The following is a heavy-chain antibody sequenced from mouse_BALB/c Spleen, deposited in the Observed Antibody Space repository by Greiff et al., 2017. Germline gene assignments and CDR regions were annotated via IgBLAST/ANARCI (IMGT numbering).Heavy chain of an antibody. CDR1: GFTFSSYA. CDR2: ISSGGST. V-gene: IGHV5-6-5*01. J-gene: IGHJ2*01. CDR3: ARVYDY. Sequence: EVQGVESGGGLVKPGGSLKLSCAASGFTFSSYAMSWVRQTPEKRLEWVASISSGGSTYYPDSVKGRFTISRDNARNILYLQMSSLRSEDTAMYYCARVYDYWGQGTTLTVSS.